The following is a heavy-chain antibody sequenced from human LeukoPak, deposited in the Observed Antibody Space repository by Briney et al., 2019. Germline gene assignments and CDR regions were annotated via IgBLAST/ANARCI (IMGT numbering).Heavy chain of an antibody. J-gene: IGHJ4*02. CDR2: IYHSGST. CDR3: ASSNSGSYYFDY. Sequence: SGTLSLTCAVSGGSISSSNWWSWVRQPPGKGLEWIGEIYHSGSTNYNPSLKSRVTISVDTSKNQFSLKLSSVTAADTAVYYCASSNSGSYYFDYWGQGTLVTVSS. V-gene: IGHV4-4*02. CDR1: GGSISSSNW. D-gene: IGHD4-11*01.